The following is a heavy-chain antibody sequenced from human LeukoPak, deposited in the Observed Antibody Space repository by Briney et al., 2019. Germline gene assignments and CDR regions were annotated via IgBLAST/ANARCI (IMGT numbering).Heavy chain of an antibody. Sequence: ASVKDSCKASGYPFSTYEINWVRQAPGQGLEWMGWVHPKSGDTAYAQKFQDRVTMTRDTSISTVYMELSSLRSEDTAMYFCTRGPRDDPWGQGTLVTVSS. CDR1: GYPFSTYE. CDR3: TRGPRDDP. CDR2: VHPKSGDT. V-gene: IGHV1-8*01. J-gene: IGHJ5*02.